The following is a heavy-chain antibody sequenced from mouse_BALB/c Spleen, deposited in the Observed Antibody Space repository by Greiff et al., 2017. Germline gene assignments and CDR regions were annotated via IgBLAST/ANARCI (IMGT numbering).Heavy chain of an antibody. CDR3: ARNCGGNYCWYFDV. CDR2: IWSGGST. D-gene: IGHD1-1*02. V-gene: IGHV2-2*02. J-gene: IGHJ1*01. Sequence: VQLQQSGPGLVQPSQSLSITCTVSGFSLTSYGVHWVRQSPGKGLEWLGVIWSGGSTDYNAAFISRLSISKDNSKSQVFFKMNSLQANDTAIYYCARNCGGNYCWYFDVWGAGTTVTVSS. CDR1: GFSLTSYG.